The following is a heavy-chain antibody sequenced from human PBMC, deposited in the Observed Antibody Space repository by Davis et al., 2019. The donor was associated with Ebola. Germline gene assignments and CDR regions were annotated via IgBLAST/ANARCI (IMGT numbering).Heavy chain of an antibody. CDR3: ALQFGVVNGMDV. V-gene: IGHV2-5*02. J-gene: IGHJ6*02. Sequence: SGPTLVKPTQTLTLTCSFSGFSLSSTGVSVSWIRQPTGKALEWLALLYWDDDKRYSPSLKSRLTITKDTSQNQVVLTMTNMDPVDTATYYCALQFGVVNGMDVWGQGTTVTVSS. CDR1: GFSLSSTGVS. D-gene: IGHD3-3*01. CDR2: LYWDDDK.